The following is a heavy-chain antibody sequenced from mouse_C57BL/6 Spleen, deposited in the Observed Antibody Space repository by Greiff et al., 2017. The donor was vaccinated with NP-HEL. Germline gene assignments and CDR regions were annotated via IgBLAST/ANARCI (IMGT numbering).Heavy chain of an antibody. CDR3: ARSSYYYGSRGGAMDY. CDR2: IYPRDGST. CDR1: GYTFTSYD. V-gene: IGHV1-85*01. D-gene: IGHD1-1*01. J-gene: IGHJ4*01. Sequence: VKVVESGPELVKPGASVKLSCKASGYTFTSYDINWVKQRPGQGLEWIGWIYPRDGSTKYNEKFKGKATLTVDTSSSTAYMELHSLTSEDSAVYFCARSSYYYGSRGGAMDYWGQGTSVTVSS.